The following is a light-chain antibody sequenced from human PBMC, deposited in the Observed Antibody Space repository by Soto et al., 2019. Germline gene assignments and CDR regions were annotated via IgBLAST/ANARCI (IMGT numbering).Light chain of an antibody. J-gene: IGKJ4*01. CDR3: QQYYSYPL. V-gene: IGKV1-8*01. CDR1: QGISSY. Sequence: AIRMTQSPSSFSASTGDRVTITCRASQGISSYLAWYQQKPGKAPKLLIYAASTLQSGVPSRFSGSGSGTDFTLIISCLQSEDFATYYCQQYYSYPLFGGGTKVEIK. CDR2: AAS.